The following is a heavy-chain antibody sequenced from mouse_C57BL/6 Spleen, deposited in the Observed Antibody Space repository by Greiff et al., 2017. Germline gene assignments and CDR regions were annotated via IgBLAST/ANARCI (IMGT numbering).Heavy chain of an antibody. Sequence: QVLLQQSGAELMKPGASVKLSCKATGYTFTGYWIAWVKQRPDHGLEWIGELLPGSSSTNYNEKFKGKATFTAETASNTAYMQLSSLTSEDSAVYCCASLYYGNCPFDDWGQGTTLTVSS. V-gene: IGHV1-9*01. CDR2: LLPGSSST. CDR3: ASLYYGNCPFDD. CDR1: GYTFTGYW. D-gene: IGHD2-1*01. J-gene: IGHJ2*01.